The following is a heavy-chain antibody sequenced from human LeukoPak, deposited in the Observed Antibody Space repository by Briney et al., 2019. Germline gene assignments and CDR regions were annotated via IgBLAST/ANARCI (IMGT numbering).Heavy chain of an antibody. CDR2: IYYSGST. CDR3: ARGPNRDILNWFDP. V-gene: IGHV4-39*07. CDR1: GGSISSSSYY. J-gene: IGHJ5*02. Sequence: PSETLSLTCTVSGGSISSSSYYWGWIRQPPGKGLEWIGSIYYSGSTYYNPSLKSRVTISVDTSKNQFSLKLSSVTAADTAVYYCARGPNRDILNWFDPWGQGTLVTVSS. D-gene: IGHD3-9*01.